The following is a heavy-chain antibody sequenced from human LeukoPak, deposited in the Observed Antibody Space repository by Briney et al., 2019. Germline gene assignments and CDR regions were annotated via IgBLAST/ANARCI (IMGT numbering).Heavy chain of an antibody. CDR1: GFTVSSNY. CDR2: IYSGGST. CDR3: ARERRYYDSSGSTTYYFDY. J-gene: IGHJ4*02. D-gene: IGHD3-22*01. Sequence: PGGSLRLSCAASGFTVSSNYMSWVRQAPGKGLEWVSVIYSGGSTYYADSVKGRFTISRDNSKNTLYLQMNSLRAEDTAVYYCARERRYYDSSGSTTYYFDYWGQGPLVTVSS. V-gene: IGHV3-53*01.